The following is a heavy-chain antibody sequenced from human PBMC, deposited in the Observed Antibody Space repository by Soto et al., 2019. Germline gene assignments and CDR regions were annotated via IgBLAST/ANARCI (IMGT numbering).Heavy chain of an antibody. V-gene: IGHV4-30-4*01. CDR1: GGSISSGDYY. Sequence: QVQLQESGPGLVKPSQTLSLTCTVSGGSISSGDYYWSWIRQPPGKGLEWIGYIYYSGSTYYNPSLKSRVTTSVDTSKNQFSLKLSSVTAADTAVYYCARVWIQLWSPGGTTHFDYWGQGTLVTVSS. CDR3: ARVWIQLWSPGGTTHFDY. J-gene: IGHJ4*02. D-gene: IGHD5-18*01. CDR2: IYYSGST.